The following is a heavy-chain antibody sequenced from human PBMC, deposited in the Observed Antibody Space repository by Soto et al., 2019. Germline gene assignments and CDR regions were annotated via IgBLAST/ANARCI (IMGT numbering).Heavy chain of an antibody. Sequence: QVQLQESGPGLVKPSQTLSLTCTVSGGSISSSAYYWSWIRQHPGKGLEWIGYISHSGSTYYNPSLKSRVIISVDTSKNQFSLNFTSVTAADTAVYYCAREYTYGSNFFDCWGQGALVTVSS. V-gene: IGHV4-31*03. J-gene: IGHJ4*02. D-gene: IGHD5-18*01. CDR1: GGSISSSAYY. CDR2: ISHSGST. CDR3: AREYTYGSNFFDC.